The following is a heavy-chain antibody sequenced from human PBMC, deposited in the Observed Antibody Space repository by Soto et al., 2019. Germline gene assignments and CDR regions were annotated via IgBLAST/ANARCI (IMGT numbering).Heavy chain of an antibody. CDR1: GGSVSSSFF. J-gene: IGHJ4*02. Sequence: QVLLQESGPGLVQPSGTLSLSCAVSGGSVSSSFFWGWVRQPPGKGLEWIGDIFHSGSVNYNPFHKRRVTISIDKSKNQFSLELNSVTTADTAVYYCARSFGWYAIDYWGQGTLVIVSS. D-gene: IGHD6-19*01. V-gene: IGHV4-4*02. CDR2: IFHSGSV. CDR3: ARSFGWYAIDY.